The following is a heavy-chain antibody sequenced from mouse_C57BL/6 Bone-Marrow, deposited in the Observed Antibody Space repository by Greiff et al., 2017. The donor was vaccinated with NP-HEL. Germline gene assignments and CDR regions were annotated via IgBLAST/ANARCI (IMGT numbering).Heavy chain of an antibody. CDR1: GFSLTSYG. J-gene: IGHJ4*01. CDR2: IWGDGST. D-gene: IGHD2-4*01. Sequence: QVQLKESGPGLVAPSQSLSITCTVSGFSLTSYGVSWVRQPPGKGLEWLGVIWGDGSTNYLSAHISRLSISKDNSKSQVFLKLNSLQTDDTATCYCAKEGIYYDYDGYYYAMDYWGQGTSVIVSS. CDR3: AKEGIYYDYDGYYYAMDY. V-gene: IGHV2-3*01.